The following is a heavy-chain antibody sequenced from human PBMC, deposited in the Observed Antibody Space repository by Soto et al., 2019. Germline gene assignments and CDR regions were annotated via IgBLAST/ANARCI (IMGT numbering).Heavy chain of an antibody. CDR2: INAGNGYT. Sequence: QVHLVQSGAEVKKPGASVKVSCKASGYTFTTYTIHWVRQAPGQRLEWMGWINAGNGYTKYSQKFQGRVTITRDTAASTAYMERSSLRSEDTAVYYCARDRVSGTYVDYWCQGTLVTVSS. D-gene: IGHD1-26*01. V-gene: IGHV1-3*01. CDR1: GYTFTTYT. CDR3: ARDRVSGTYVDY. J-gene: IGHJ4*02.